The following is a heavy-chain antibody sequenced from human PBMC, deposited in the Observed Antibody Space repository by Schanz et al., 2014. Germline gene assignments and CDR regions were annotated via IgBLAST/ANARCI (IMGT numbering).Heavy chain of an antibody. D-gene: IGHD4-4*01. CDR3: ASADYTNYFDY. Sequence: QVQLVDSGGGVVQPGRSLRLSCAASGFKFSIYAMHWVRQAPGKGLEWVAVISYDGRSKDYADSVKGRFTISRDNSKTTVFLQMNSLRGEDTAVYYCASADYTNYFDYWGQGTLVTVSS. CDR1: GFKFSIYA. CDR2: ISYDGRSK. J-gene: IGHJ4*02. V-gene: IGHV3-30*04.